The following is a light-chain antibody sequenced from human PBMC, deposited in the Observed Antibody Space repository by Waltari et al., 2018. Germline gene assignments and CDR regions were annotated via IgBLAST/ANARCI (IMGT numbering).Light chain of an antibody. CDR1: NSNVGPGDD. Sequence: QSVLTQPPSMSGAPGQKVTIPCTGCNSNVGPGDDAHWHQQFPAAAPKLLIFCNPTRASGVPGRFSGSKSGTSASLAIAGLQSEDEAVYYCQSFDSSLSASVFGGGTKLTVL. J-gene: IGLJ3*02. CDR3: QSFDSSLSASV. V-gene: IGLV1-40*01. CDR2: CNP.